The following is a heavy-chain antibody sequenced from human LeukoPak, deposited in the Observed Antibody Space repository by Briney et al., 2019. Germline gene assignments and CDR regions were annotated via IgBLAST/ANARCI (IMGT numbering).Heavy chain of an antibody. Sequence: SSVKVSYKASGYTFTGYYMHWVRQAPGQGLEWMGWIKPKSGGTNYAQTFQGRVTMTRDTSISTAYMELSRLRSDDTAVYYCARSLMLLCFGGSTSGYMDVWGKGTTVTVSS. V-gene: IGHV1-2*02. J-gene: IGHJ6*03. CDR2: IKPKSGGT. D-gene: IGHD3-10*01. CDR3: ARSLMLLCFGGSTSGYMDV. CDR1: GYTFTGYY.